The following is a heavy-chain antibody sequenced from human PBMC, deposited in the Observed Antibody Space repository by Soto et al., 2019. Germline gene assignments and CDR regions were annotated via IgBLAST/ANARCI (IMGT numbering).Heavy chain of an antibody. CDR1: GFAISSYD. D-gene: IGHD5-18*01. Sequence: QAQQVESGGGVVQPGRSLRLSCAASGFAISSYDMHWVRQAPGTGLEWVAVISYDGSLQHYADSVKGRFTISRDNSKNMVLLQMSSLRAEDTAVYYCVSDRGYGHASVPYSWGQGTLVSVSS. CDR2: ISYDGSLQ. V-gene: IGHV3-30*03. J-gene: IGHJ4*02. CDR3: VSDRGYGHASVPYS.